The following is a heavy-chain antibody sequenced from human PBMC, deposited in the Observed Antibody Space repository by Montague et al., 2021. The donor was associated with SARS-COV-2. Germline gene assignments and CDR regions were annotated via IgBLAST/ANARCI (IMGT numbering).Heavy chain of an antibody. CDR1: GDSVASNSAA. D-gene: IGHD6-13*01. V-gene: IGHV6-1*01. CDR3: ARGGSWLYYFDY. CDR2: THYRSKWYN. J-gene: IGHJ4*02. Sequence: CAISGDSVASNSAAWNWIRQTPERDLEWLGRTHYRSKWYNDYAVSVKSRITINPDTSKNQFSLQLNSVTPEDTAVYYCARGGSWLYYFDYWGQGTLVTVSS.